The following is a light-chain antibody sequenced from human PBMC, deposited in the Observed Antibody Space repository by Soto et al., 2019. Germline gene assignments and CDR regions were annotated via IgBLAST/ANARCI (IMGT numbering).Light chain of an antibody. CDR3: QQFDYSPT. Sequence: AILLTQSPSSLSASVGDRVTITCRTSQGIKSGLAWYQQIPGKAPKLLIYEASILESGVPSRFSGSGYGTDFTLTINSLQPEDVATYYCQQFDYSPTFGPGTKVDFK. CDR2: EAS. CDR1: QGIKSG. J-gene: IGKJ3*01. V-gene: IGKV1D-13*01.